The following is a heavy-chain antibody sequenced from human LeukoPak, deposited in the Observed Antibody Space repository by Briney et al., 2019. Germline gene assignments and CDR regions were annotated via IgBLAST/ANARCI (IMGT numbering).Heavy chain of an antibody. D-gene: IGHD3-3*01. V-gene: IGHV1-69*04. Sequence: SVQISCKASGGTFSSYAISWLRQAPGQGLEWMGRIIPIFGIANYAQKLQGRVTIIADKSTSTAYMELSSLRSEDTAVYYCAREYDFWSGYSHWGQGTLVTVSS. CDR1: GGTFSSYA. CDR3: AREYDFWSGYSH. CDR2: IIPIFGIA. J-gene: IGHJ4*02.